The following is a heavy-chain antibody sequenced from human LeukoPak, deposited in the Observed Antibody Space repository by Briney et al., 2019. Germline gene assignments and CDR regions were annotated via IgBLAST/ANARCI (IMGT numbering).Heavy chain of an antibody. CDR1: GYTFTSYY. CDR3: ARDAHMFRDRRAFDI. J-gene: IGHJ3*02. V-gene: IGHV1-46*03. CDR2: INPSGGST. D-gene: IGHD3-10*01. Sequence: ASVKVSCKASGYTFTSYYMHWVRQAPGQGLEWMGIINPSGGSTSYAQKFQGRVTMTRDTSTRTVYMELSSLRSEDTAVYYCARDAHMFRDRRAFDIWGQGTMVTVSS.